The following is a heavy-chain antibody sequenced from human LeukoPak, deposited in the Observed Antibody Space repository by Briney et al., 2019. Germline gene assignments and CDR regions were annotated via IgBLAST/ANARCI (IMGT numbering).Heavy chain of an antibody. CDR3: ARGDCSGGSCFHYYYYYMDV. D-gene: IGHD2-15*01. J-gene: IGHJ6*03. CDR2: IKQDGSEK. CDR1: GFTFSDYY. V-gene: IGHV3-7*01. Sequence: GGSLRLSCAASGFTFSDYYMSWIRQAPGKGLEWVANIKQDGSEKYYVDSVKGRFTISTDNAKNSLYLQMNSLRAEDTAVYYCARGDCSGGSCFHYYYYYMDVWGKGTTVTVSS.